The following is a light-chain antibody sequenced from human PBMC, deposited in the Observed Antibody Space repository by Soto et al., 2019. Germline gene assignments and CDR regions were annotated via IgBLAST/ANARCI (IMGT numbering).Light chain of an antibody. V-gene: IGLV2-11*01. CDR1: SSDVGGYNY. Sequence: QSALTQPRSVSGSPGQSVTISCTGTSSDVGGYNYVSWYQQHPGKAPKLMIYDVNKCPSGVPDRFSGSKSGNTASLTISGLQAEDEADYHCCSYAGSHTPWVFGGGTKLTVL. CDR2: DVN. CDR3: CSYAGSHTPWV. J-gene: IGLJ3*02.